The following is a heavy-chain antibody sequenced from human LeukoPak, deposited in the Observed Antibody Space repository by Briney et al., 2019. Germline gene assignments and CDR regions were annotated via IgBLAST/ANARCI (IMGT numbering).Heavy chain of an antibody. J-gene: IGHJ4*02. V-gene: IGHV1-2*02. CDR1: GYTFTDYY. D-gene: IGHD1-26*01. Sequence: ASVKVSCKASGYTFTDYYMHWVRQAPGQGLEWMGWINPNSGGTNYAQKFQGRVTMTRDTSISTAYVELSRLRSDGTAVYYCAREGPIVGATHLVDYWAQGTLVTVSS. CDR2: INPNSGGT. CDR3: AREGPIVGATHLVDY.